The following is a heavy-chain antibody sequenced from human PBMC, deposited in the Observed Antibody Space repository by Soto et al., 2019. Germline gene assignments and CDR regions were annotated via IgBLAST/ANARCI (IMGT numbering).Heavy chain of an antibody. CDR2: IYYSGST. CDR1: GGSVSSGSYY. CDR3: AREITIFGVVNLYYFDY. V-gene: IGHV4-61*01. J-gene: IGHJ4*02. D-gene: IGHD3-3*01. Sequence: PSETLSLTCTVSGGSVSSGSYYWSWIRQPPGKGLEWIGYIYYSGSTNYNPSLKSRVTISVDTSKNQFSLKLSSVTAADTAVYYCAREITIFGVVNLYYFDYWGQGTLVTVSS.